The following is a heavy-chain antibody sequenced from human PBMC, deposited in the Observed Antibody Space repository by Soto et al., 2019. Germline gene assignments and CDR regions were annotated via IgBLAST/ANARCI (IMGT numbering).Heavy chain of an antibody. V-gene: IGHV4-31*03. D-gene: IGHD3-10*01. CDR2: IYHTGST. CDR3: ASSSTHGSGSSDY. Sequence: QVQLQESGPGLVKPSQTLSLTCTVSGGSISSSGYYWSWIRQHPGKGLEWIAYIYHTGSTYYNPSLKSRLTLSVDTSKNQFSLRLTSVTAADTAVYYCASSSTHGSGSSDYWGQGTLVTVSS. J-gene: IGHJ4*02. CDR1: GGSISSSGYY.